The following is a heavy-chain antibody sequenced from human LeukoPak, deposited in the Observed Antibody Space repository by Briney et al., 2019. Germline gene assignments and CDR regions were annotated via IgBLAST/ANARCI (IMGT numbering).Heavy chain of an antibody. D-gene: IGHD6-19*01. CDR1: GYTFTGYY. CDR2: INPNSGGT. CDR3: ARQQWLVPCDY. Sequence: GASVKVSCKASGYTFTGYYMHWVRQAPGHGLEWMGWINPNSGGTNYAQKFQGRVTMRRDTSISTAYMELSRLRSDDTAVYYCARQQWLVPCDYWGQGTLVTVSS. J-gene: IGHJ4*02. V-gene: IGHV1-2*02.